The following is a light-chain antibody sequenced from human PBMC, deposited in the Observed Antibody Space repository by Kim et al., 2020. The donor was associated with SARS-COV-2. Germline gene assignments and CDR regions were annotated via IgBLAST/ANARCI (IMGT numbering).Light chain of an antibody. Sequence: QIVMISQGGNLRTYYDSSCQQKPGQAPTHVFYGRNNRPSASADRCSGSSCGNTASLTVTGAQAVDDADDYCSSRHDSGDHVVFGGGTQLTVL. CDR2: GRN. CDR1: NLRTYY. J-gene: IGLJ3*02. V-gene: IGLV3-19*01. CDR3: SSRHDSGDHVV.